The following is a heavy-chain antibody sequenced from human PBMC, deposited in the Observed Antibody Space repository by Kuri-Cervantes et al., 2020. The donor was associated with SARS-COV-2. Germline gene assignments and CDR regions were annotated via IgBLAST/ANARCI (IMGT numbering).Heavy chain of an antibody. D-gene: IGHD2-2*03. CDR2: VYYGVST. CDR3: ARHESLMMDIVVVPAAVAY. CDR1: GGSFSGYY. J-gene: IGHJ4*02. V-gene: IGHV4-34*01. Sequence: SETLSLTCAVYGGSFSGYYWGWIRQPPGKGLEWIGGVYYGVSTYYNPSLKSRVTISVDTSKNQFSLKVTSVTAADTAVYYCARHESLMMDIVVVPAAVAYWGQGSLVTVSS.